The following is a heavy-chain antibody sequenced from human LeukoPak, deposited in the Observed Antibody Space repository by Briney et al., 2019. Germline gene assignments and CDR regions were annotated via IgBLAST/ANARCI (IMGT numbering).Heavy chain of an antibody. Sequence: ETLSLTRAVYGGSFSGYYGSWIRKPPGKGLEWISAISGSGGSTYYADSVKGRFTISRDNSKNTLYLQMNSLRADDTAVYYCAKDDVPSNWGTLGLFDYWGQGTLVTVSS. D-gene: IGHD7-27*01. CDR3: AKDDVPSNWGTLGLFDY. CDR2: ISGSGGST. J-gene: IGHJ4*02. CDR1: GGSFSGYY. V-gene: IGHV3-23*01.